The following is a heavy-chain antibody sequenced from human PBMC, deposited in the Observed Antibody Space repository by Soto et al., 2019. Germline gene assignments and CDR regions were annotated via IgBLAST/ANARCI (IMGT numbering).Heavy chain of an antibody. CDR1: GFTFSNAW. CDR3: TTDLYCSGGRCSLR. V-gene: IGHV3-15*01. CDR2: IKSNTDGATT. J-gene: IGHJ1*01. D-gene: IGHD2-15*01. Sequence: GGSLRLSCVVSGFTFSNAWMTWVRQPPGAGLQWVGRIKSNTDGATTDYGAPVKGRFTISRDDSKNTVFLQMNSLRTEDTAVYYCTTDLYCSGGRCSLRWGQGTLVTV.